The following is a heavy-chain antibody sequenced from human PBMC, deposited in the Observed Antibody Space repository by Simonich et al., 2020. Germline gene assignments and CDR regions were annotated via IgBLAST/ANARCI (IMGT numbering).Heavy chain of an antibody. CDR3: ARGGLADRRIVYYYYMDV. CDR1: GGTFSSYA. V-gene: IGHV1-69*09. J-gene: IGHJ6*03. D-gene: IGHD2-15*01. CDR2: IIPILGIA. Sequence: QVQLVQSGAEVKKPGSSVKVSCKASGGTFSSYAISWVRQAPGQGLEWMVRIIPILGIANDAQKCQGRVTITANKSTSTAYMELSSLRSEDTAVYYCARGGLADRRIVYYYYMDVWGKGTTVTVSS.